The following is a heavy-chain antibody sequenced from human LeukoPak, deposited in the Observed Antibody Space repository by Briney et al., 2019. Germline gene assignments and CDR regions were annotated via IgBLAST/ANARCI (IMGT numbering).Heavy chain of an antibody. J-gene: IGHJ6*03. D-gene: IGHD3-10*01. CDR3: AREKTGDYYYYMDV. V-gene: IGHV3-66*01. CDR1: GFTVSSNY. CDR2: IYSGGST. Sequence: GGSLRLSCAASGFTVSSNYMSWVRQAPGKGLEWVSVIYSGGSTYYADSVKGRFTISRDNSKNTLYLQMNSLRAEDTAVYYCAREKTGDYYYYMDVWGKGTTVTISS.